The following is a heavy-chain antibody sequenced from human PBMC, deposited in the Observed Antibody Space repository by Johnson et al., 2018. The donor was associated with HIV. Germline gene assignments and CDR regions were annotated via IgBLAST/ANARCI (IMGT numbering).Heavy chain of an antibody. D-gene: IGHD6-6*01. CDR3: ARESELLSSSDAFDI. J-gene: IGHJ3*02. CDR1: GFTFSSYG. V-gene: IGHV3-30*19. CDR2: ISYDGSNK. Sequence: QMLLVESGGGVVQPGGSLRLSCAASGFTFSSYGMHWVRQAPGKGLEWVAVISYDGSNKYYADSVKGRFTISRDNSKNTLYLQMNSLRAEDTAVYYCARESELLSSSDAFDIWGQGTMVTVSS.